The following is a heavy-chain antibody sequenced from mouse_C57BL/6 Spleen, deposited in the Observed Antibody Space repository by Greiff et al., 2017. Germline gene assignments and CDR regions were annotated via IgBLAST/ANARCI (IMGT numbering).Heavy chain of an antibody. J-gene: IGHJ4*01. CDR2: IYPGSGST. CDR1: GYTFTRYW. CDR3: ARQIYYDYDYAMDY. Sequence: VQLQQPGAELVKPGASVKMSCKASGYTFTRYWITWVKQRPGQGLEWIGDIYPGSGSTNYNEKFKSKATLTVDTSSSTAYMQLSSLTSEDSAVYYCARQIYYDYDYAMDYWGQGTSVTVSS. D-gene: IGHD2-4*01. V-gene: IGHV1-55*01.